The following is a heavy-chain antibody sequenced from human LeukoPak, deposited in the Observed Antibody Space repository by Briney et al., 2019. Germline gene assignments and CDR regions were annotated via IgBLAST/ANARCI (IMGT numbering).Heavy chain of an antibody. CDR1: GASISSGNYY. CDR3: ARVHSGYDFGNRKYYYFDY. D-gene: IGHD5-12*01. J-gene: IGHJ4*02. CDR2: IYNRGST. V-gene: IGHV4-30-4*01. Sequence: SQTLSLTCTVSGASISSGNYYWSWIRQPPGKGLEWIGYIYNRGSTYYNPSLKSRVTISVDTSKNQFSLKLSSVTAADTAVYYCARVHSGYDFGNRKYYYFDYWGQGTLVTVSS.